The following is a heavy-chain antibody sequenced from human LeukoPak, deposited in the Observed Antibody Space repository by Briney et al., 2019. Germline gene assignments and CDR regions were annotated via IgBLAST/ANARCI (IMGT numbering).Heavy chain of an antibody. J-gene: IGHJ3*02. CDR1: GYTFTSYG. V-gene: IGHV1-18*01. CDR2: ISAYNGNT. D-gene: IGHD1-26*01. Sequence: ASVKVSCKASGYTFTSYGISWVRQAPGQGLEWMGWISAYNGNTNYAQKLQGRVTMTTDTSTSTAYMELRSLRSDDTAVYYCARDRSLRVGATSMSAFDIWGQGTMVTVSS. CDR3: ARDRSLRVGATSMSAFDI.